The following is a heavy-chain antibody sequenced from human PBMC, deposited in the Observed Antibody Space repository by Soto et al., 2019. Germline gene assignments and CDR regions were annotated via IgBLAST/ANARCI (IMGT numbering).Heavy chain of an antibody. Sequence: EVQVVESGGGLVKPWGSLRLSCAGSGFTFSNAWMSWVGLAPGKGLEWVGRIKSKTDGGTTDYVAPVKGRFTISRDDSKDTLYLQMNSLKTEDTAVYYCTSSGYSYAYFRNWGQGTLVTVSS. CDR3: TSSGYSYAYFRN. D-gene: IGHD5-18*01. J-gene: IGHJ4*02. CDR1: GFTFSNAW. V-gene: IGHV3-15*01. CDR2: IKSKTDGGTT.